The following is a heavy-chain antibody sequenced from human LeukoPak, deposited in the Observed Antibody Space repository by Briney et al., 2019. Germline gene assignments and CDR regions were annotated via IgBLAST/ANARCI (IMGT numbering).Heavy chain of an antibody. CDR1: GGSISSSSYY. Sequence: PSETLSLTCTVSGGSISSSSYYWGWIRQPPGKGLEWIGSIYYSGSTYYNPSLKSRVTISVDTSKNQFSLKLSSVTAADTAVYYCAREGFRLYYDSSGYYDYWGQGTLVTVSS. D-gene: IGHD3-22*01. J-gene: IGHJ4*02. V-gene: IGHV4-39*07. CDR2: IYYSGST. CDR3: AREGFRLYYDSSGYYDY.